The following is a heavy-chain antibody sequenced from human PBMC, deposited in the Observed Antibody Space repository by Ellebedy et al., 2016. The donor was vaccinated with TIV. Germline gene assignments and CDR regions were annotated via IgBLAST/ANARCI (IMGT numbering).Heavy chain of an antibody. CDR3: AGRAYNWNDGNLFDY. CDR2: IKQDGSEK. V-gene: IGHV3-7*03. Sequence: GESLKISCAASGFTFSSYWMSWVRQAPGKGLEWVANIKQDGSEKYYVDSVKGRFTISRDNAKNSLYLQMNSLRAEDTAVHYCAGRAYNWNDGNLFDYWGQGTLVTVSS. D-gene: IGHD1-1*01. CDR1: GFTFSSYW. J-gene: IGHJ4*02.